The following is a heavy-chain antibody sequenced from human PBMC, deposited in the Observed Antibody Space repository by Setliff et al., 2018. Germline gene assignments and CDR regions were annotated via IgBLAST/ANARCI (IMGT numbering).Heavy chain of an antibody. CDR1: GGTFSSYD. CDR2: IIPIFGTA. D-gene: IGHD1-7*01. CDR3: ASQGKLELRRWWFDP. J-gene: IGHJ5*02. Sequence: ASVKVSCKASGGTFSSYDISWVRQAPGQGLEWMGRIIPIFGTANYAQKFQGRVTITADKSTSTAYMELSSLRSEDTAVYYCASQGKLELRRWWFDPWGQGTLVTVS. V-gene: IGHV1-69*06.